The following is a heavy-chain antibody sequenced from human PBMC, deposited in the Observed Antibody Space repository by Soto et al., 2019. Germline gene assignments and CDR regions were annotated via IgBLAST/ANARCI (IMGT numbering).Heavy chain of an antibody. D-gene: IGHD1-7*01. CDR2: MNPNSGNT. CDR3: ARGHPNWNYVIDY. V-gene: IGHV1-8*01. J-gene: IGHJ4*02. CDR1: GYTFTSYD. Sequence: ASVKVSCKASGYTFTSYDINWVRQATGQGLEWLGWMNPNSGNTGYAQKFQGRVTMTRNTSISTAYMELSSLRSEDTAVYYCARGHPNWNYVIDYWGQGTLVPVSS.